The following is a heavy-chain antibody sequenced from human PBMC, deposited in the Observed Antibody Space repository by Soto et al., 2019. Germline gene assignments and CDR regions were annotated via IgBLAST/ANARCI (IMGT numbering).Heavy chain of an antibody. CDR1: GVSVEVST. CDR2: ISWDGDVR. CDR3: ATVDRTGTFDGGDFDM. J-gene: IGHJ3*02. D-gene: IGHD1-7*01. V-gene: IGHV3-43*01. Sequence: AASGVSVEVSTVHWVRQPPGKGLEWVSLISWDGDVRKYADSVKGRFTISRDNTKNSLYVQMNSLRSEDTALYYCATVDRTGTFDGGDFDMSGQGTMVTVSS.